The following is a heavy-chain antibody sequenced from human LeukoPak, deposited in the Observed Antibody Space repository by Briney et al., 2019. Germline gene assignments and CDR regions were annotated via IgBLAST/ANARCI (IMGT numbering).Heavy chain of an antibody. V-gene: IGHV3-30*02. Sequence: PGGSLRLSCAASGFTFSSYGMHWVRQAPGKGLEWVAFIRYDGSNKYYADSVKGRFTISRDNSKNTLYLQMNSLRAEDTAVYYCAKDHCSSTSCSPYYYCMDVWGKGTTVTVSS. CDR1: GFTFSSYG. J-gene: IGHJ6*03. D-gene: IGHD2-2*01. CDR3: AKDHCSSTSCSPYYYCMDV. CDR2: IRYDGSNK.